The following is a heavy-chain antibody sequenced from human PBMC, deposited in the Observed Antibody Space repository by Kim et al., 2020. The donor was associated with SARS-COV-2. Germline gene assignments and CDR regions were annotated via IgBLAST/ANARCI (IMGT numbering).Heavy chain of an antibody. D-gene: IGHD6-13*01. V-gene: IGHV4-31*03. J-gene: IGHJ5*02. CDR2: IYYSGST. CDR3: ASFGSSWYGRGWFDP. Sequence: SETLSLTCTVSGGSISSGGYYWSWIRQHPGKGLEWIGYIYYSGSTYYNPSLKSRVTISVDTSKNQFSLKLSSVTAADTAVYYCASFGSSWYGRGWFDPWGQGTLVTVSS. CDR1: GGSISSGGYY.